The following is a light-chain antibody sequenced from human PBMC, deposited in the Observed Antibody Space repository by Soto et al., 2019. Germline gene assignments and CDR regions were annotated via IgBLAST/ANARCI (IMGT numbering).Light chain of an antibody. CDR1: SGDVGVYNY. V-gene: IGLV2-8*01. J-gene: IGLJ2*01. CDR3: SSYAGSNNLVV. CDR2: EVI. Sequence: QSALTQPPSASGSPGQSVTISCTGTSGDVGVYNYVSWYQQHPGKAPKLMIYEVIKRPSGVPHRFSGSKSGNTASLTVSGLQADDEAYYYCSSYAGSNNLVVFGGGTKLTVL.